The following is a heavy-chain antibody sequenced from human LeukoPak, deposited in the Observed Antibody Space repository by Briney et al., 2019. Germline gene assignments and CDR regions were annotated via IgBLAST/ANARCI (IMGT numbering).Heavy chain of an antibody. D-gene: IGHD3-10*01. CDR1: GFTFSTAW. CDR2: IKSKTVGETT. V-gene: IGHV3-15*01. CDR3: IGGLWFGELSH. J-gene: IGHJ4*02. Sequence: KPGGSLRLSCAASGFTFSTAWMSWVRQAPGKGLEWVGRIKSKTVGETTDYAAPVKGRFTISRDDSKNTLYLQMNSLKTEDTAVYYCIGGLWFGELSHWGQGNLVTVTS.